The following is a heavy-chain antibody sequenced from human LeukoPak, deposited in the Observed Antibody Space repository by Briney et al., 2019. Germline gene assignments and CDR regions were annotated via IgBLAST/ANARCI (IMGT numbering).Heavy chain of an antibody. CDR1: GDSISSYY. CDR3: ARHISMVRGVYYYGMDV. Sequence: PSETLSLTCTVSGDSISSYYWSWIRHPPGKGLEWIGYIYYSGSTNYNPSLKSRVTISVDTSKNQFSLKLSSVTAADTAVYYCARHISMVRGVYYYGMDVWGQGTTVTVSS. D-gene: IGHD3-10*01. V-gene: IGHV4-59*08. CDR2: IYYSGST. J-gene: IGHJ6*02.